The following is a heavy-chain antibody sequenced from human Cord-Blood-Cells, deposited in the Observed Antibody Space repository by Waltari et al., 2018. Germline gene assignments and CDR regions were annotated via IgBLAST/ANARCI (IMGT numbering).Heavy chain of an antibody. CDR3: AKSDCSSTSCYHNYYYYYMDV. CDR1: GYTFTGYY. CDR2: INPDSGGK. Sequence: QVQLVQSGAEVKKPGASVQVSCKASGYTFTGYYMHWVRQAPGQGLEWMGWINPDSGGKNYAQKFQGMVTMTRYTSISTAYMELSSVRSDDTAVYYCAKSDCSSTSCYHNYYYYYMDVWGKRTTVTVSS. D-gene: IGHD2-2*01. J-gene: IGHJ6*03. V-gene: IGHV1-2*02.